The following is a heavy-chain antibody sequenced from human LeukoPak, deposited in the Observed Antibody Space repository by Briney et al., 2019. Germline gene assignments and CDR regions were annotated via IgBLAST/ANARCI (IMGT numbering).Heavy chain of an antibody. CDR1: GFTFSSYS. CDR3: ARAHYYDSSGLDF. J-gene: IGHJ4*02. Sequence: GGSLRLSCAASGFTFSSYSMNWVRQAPGKGLEWVSYIRSSSRTIYYADSVKGRFTISRDNAKNSLYLQMNSLRAEDTAVYYCARAHYYDSSGLDFWGQGTLVTVSS. V-gene: IGHV3-48*01. D-gene: IGHD3-22*01. CDR2: IRSSSRTI.